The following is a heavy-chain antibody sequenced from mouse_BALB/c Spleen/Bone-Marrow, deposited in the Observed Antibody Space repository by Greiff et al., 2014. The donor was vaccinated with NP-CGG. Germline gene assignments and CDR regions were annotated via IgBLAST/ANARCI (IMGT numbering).Heavy chain of an antibody. CDR1: GYTFTSYF. CDR2: INPSSGGT. V-gene: IGHV1S81*02. J-gene: IGHJ3*01. Sequence: VQLKESGAELVKPGASVKLSCKASGYTFTSYFLYWVKQRPGQGLEWIGEINPSSGGTNFNEKFKSKATLTIDKSSSTVYMQLSSLTSEDSAVYYCTRSGPGFAYWGQGTLVTVSA. CDR3: TRSGPGFAY.